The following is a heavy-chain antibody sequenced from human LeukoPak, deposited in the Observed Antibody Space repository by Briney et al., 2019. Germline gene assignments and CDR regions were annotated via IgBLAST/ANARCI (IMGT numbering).Heavy chain of an antibody. CDR1: GYSISSGYY. Sequence: PSETLSLTCTVSGYSISSGYYWGWIRQPPGKGLEWIGSIYHSGSTYYNPSLKSRVTISVDMSKNHFSLRLSSVTAADTAVYYCARARNYYDNSGYYYEGDAFDIRGQGTMVTVSS. CDR3: ARARNYYDNSGYYYEGDAFDI. CDR2: IYHSGST. D-gene: IGHD3-22*01. J-gene: IGHJ3*02. V-gene: IGHV4-38-2*02.